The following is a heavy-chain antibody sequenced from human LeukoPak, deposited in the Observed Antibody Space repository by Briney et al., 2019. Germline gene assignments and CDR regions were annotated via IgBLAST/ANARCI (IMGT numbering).Heavy chain of an antibody. D-gene: IGHD3-22*01. V-gene: IGHV3-23*01. CDR3: AKKPSGYYYDSSGYYYDY. CDR2: ISGSGGST. J-gene: IGHJ4*02. Sequence: GGSLRLSCAASGFTFSSYAMSWVRQAPGKGLEWVSAISGSGGSTYYADSVKGRFTISRDNSKNTLYLQMNSLRAEDTAVYYCAKKPSGYYYDSSGYYYDYWGQGTLVTVSS. CDR1: GFTFSSYA.